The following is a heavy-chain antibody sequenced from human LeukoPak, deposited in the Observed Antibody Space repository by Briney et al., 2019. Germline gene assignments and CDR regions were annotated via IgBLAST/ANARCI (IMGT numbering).Heavy chain of an antibody. CDR1: GFTSSSYW. CDR3: ARGYSSSYRIDY. D-gene: IGHD6-6*01. V-gene: IGHV3-74*01. J-gene: IGHJ4*02. CDR2: INTDGSST. Sequence: GGSLRLSCAASGFTSSSYWMHWVRPAPGKGLVWVSRINTDGSSTTYADSVKGRFTISRDNAKNTLYLQMNSLSAEDTAVYYCARGYSSSYRIDYWGQGTLVTVSS.